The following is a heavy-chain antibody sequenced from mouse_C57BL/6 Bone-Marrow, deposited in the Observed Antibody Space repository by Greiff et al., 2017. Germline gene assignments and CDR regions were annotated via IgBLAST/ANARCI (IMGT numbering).Heavy chain of an antibody. CDR3: TTWPYCNLYWYFDV. V-gene: IGHV14-4*01. J-gene: IGHJ1*03. Sequence: DVQLQESGAELVRPGASVKLSCTASGFNIKDDYMHWVKQRPEQGLEWIGWIDPENGDTEYAPKFQGKATITADTSSNTAYLQLSSLTSEDTAVYYCTTWPYCNLYWYFDVWGTGTTVTVSS. CDR2: IDPENGDT. CDR1: GFNIKDDY. D-gene: IGHD2-10*02.